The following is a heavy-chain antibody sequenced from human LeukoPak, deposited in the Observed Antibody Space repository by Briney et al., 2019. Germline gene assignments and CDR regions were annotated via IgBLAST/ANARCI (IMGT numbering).Heavy chain of an antibody. CDR2: INRDGSEK. CDR1: GFTLSSYW. V-gene: IGHV3-7*02. CDR3: AKVPLRYFDSGYGPYYYGMDV. Sequence: PGGSLRLSCAASGFTLSSYWMSWVRQAPGKGLEWVANINRDGSEKYYVDSVKGRFTISRDNAKNSLYLQMNSLRAEDTSVYYCAKVPLRYFDSGYGPYYYGMDVWGQGTTVTVSS. J-gene: IGHJ6*02. D-gene: IGHD3-9*01.